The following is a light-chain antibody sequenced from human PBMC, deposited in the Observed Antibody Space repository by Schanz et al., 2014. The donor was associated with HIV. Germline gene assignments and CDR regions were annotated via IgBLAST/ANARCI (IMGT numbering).Light chain of an antibody. J-gene: IGLJ3*02. CDR2: GVF. CDR3: YSYAGSRV. Sequence: QSALTQPASVSGSPGQSITISCTGTSSDVGYYKYVSWYQQHPGKAPKVVIYGVFDRPSGISNRFSGSKSGNTAYLTISGLQAEDEADYYCYSYAGSRVFGGGTKLTVL. CDR1: SSDVGYYKY. V-gene: IGLV2-14*03.